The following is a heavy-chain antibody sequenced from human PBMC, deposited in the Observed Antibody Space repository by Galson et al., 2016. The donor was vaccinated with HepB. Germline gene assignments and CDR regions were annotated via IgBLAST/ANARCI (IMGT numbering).Heavy chain of an antibody. CDR2: TKYRSKWYN. V-gene: IGHV6-1*01. CDR1: GDSVSSNSAS. D-gene: IGHD3-10*01. J-gene: IGHJ6*02. CDR3: ARDLSNYYGSGIYFAMDV. Sequence: CAISGDSVSSNSASWNWIRLSPSRGLEWLGRTKYRSKWYNEYAVSVKSRIAINPDTSKNQFSLQLNSVTPEDTAVYYCARDLSNYYGSGIYFAMDVWGQGTAVT.